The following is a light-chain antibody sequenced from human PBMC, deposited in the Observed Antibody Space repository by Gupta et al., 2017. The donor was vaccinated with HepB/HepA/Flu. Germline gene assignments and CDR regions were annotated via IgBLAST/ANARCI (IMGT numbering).Light chain of an antibody. CDR3: QSYDSSLSGSGV. V-gene: IGLV1-40*01. CDR2: GNS. J-gene: IGLJ1*01. Sequence: QSVLTQPPSVSGAPGQRVTISCTGSRSNIGAGYDVHWYQQLPGTAPKLLIYGNSNRPSGVPDRFSGSKSGTSASLASTGLQAEDEADYYCQSYDSSLSGSGVFGTGTKVTVL. CDR1: RSNIGAGYD.